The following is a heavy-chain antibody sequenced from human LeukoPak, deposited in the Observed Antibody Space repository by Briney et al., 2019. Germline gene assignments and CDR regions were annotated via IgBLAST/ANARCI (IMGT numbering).Heavy chain of an antibody. J-gene: IGHJ2*01. V-gene: IGHV4-34*01. CDR2: INHSGST. D-gene: IGHD4-17*01. CDR3: ARLRLPLSVTTPRINWYFDL. Sequence: PSETLSLTCAVYGGSFSGYYWSWIRQPPGKGLEWIGEINHSGSTNYNPSLKSRVTISVDTSRNQFSLKLSSVTAADTAVYYGARLRLPLSVTTPRINWYFDLWGRGTLVTVSS. CDR1: GGSFSGYY.